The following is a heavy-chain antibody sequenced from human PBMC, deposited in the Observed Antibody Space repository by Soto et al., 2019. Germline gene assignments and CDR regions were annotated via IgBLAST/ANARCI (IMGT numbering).Heavy chain of an antibody. D-gene: IGHD3-9*01. CDR1: GYKFATYW. V-gene: IGHV5-51*01. CDR3: ARALTDSRTLDY. J-gene: IGHJ4*02. Sequence: GASLQISCTGSGYKFATYWSGWVRQMPGKGLEWMGIIFPGVSDTRYSPSFQGQVTISADKSISTAYLQWSSLKASDTAMYYCARALTDSRTLDYWGQGTLVTVSS. CDR2: IFPGVSDT.